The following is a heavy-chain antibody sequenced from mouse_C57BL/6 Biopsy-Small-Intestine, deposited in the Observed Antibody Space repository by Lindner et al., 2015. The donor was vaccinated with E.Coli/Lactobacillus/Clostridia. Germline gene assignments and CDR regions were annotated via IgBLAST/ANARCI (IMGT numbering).Heavy chain of an antibody. D-gene: IGHD2-4*01. CDR3: AMGDYGFAY. CDR1: GYTFSDYE. CDR2: IDPETGGT. J-gene: IGHJ3*01. Sequence: VQLQESGADLVRPGASVTLSCKASGYTFSDYEMHWVKQSPVLGLEWIGSIDPETGGTAYNQKFRAKAILTADKSSTTAYMELRSLTSEDSAVYFCAMGDYGFAYWGQGTLVTVSA. V-gene: IGHV1-15*01.